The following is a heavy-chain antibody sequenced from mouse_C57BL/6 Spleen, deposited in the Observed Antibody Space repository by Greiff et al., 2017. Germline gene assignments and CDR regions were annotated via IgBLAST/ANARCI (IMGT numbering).Heavy chain of an antibody. J-gene: IGHJ1*03. Sequence: QVQLQQPGAELVMPGASVKLSCKASGYTFTSYWMQWVKQRPGQGLEWIGEIDPSDGSTNYNQKFKGQSTLTVEKSSSPAYMQLSGLTSEDAAVYYCARGILRWFDVWGTGTTVTVSS. V-gene: IGHV1-69*01. D-gene: IGHD1-1*01. CDR2: IDPSDGST. CDR3: ARGILRWFDV. CDR1: GYTFTSYW.